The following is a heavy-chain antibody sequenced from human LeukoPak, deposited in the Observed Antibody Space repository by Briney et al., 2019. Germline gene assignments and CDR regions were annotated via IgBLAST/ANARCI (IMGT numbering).Heavy chain of an antibody. CDR3: AKETTMVEVVITLFDY. Sequence: GGSLRLSCAASGFTFSSYAMSWVRQAPGKGLQWVSAVSSNGDNTYYADSVKGRFTISRDNSKHTVYLQMSSLRAEDTAVYYCAKETTMVEVVITLFDYWGQGTLVTVSS. V-gene: IGHV3-23*01. CDR2: VSSNGDNT. D-gene: IGHD3-22*01. J-gene: IGHJ4*02. CDR1: GFTFSSYA.